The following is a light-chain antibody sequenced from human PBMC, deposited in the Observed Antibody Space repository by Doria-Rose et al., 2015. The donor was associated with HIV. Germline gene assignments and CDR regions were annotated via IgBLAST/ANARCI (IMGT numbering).Light chain of an antibody. CDR2: DGS. CDR3: HQYGTSWT. V-gene: IGKV3-20*01. CDR1: QSFSSTY. J-gene: IGKJ1*01. Sequence: TQSLGTLSLSPGERATLSCRASQSFSSTYLAWYQQKPGQAPSLLIYDGSTRATGIPDRFSASGSGTDFTLTINRLEPADFALYYCHQYGTSWTFGQGTKVEI.